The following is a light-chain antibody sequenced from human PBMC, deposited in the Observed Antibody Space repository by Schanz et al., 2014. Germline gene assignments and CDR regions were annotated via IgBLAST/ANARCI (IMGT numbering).Light chain of an antibody. CDR2: DVS. Sequence: QSALTQPASVSGSPGQSITISCTGTSSDVGGYNYVSWYQQLPGKAPKLMIYDVSNRPSGVSNRFSGSKSGNTASLTISGLQAEDEADYYCSSYTSSSTQVFGGGTKLTVV. CDR1: SSDVGGYNY. V-gene: IGLV2-14*01. CDR3: SSYTSSSTQV. J-gene: IGLJ3*02.